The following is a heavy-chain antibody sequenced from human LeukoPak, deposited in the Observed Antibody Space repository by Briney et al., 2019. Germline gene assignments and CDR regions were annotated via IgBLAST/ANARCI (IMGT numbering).Heavy chain of an antibody. D-gene: IGHD7-27*01. V-gene: IGHV3-23*01. CDR1: GFTFSSYV. J-gene: IGHJ3*02. Sequence: GGSLRLSCAASGFTFSSYVMSWVRQVPGKGLEWVSTILSGSGGTYYTDSVQGRFTISRDNSKNTLYLQVNSLRAEDTAVYYCAKGGGRPLGDAFDIWGQGTVVTVSS. CDR3: AKGGGRPLGDAFDI. CDR2: ILSGSGGT.